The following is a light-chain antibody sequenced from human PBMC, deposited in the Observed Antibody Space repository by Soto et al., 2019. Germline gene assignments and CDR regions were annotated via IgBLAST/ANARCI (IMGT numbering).Light chain of an antibody. Sequence: QSALTQPASVSGSPGQSITISCTGTSSDVGDYNYVSWYQQHPGKAPKLLIYEVTNRPSRVSNRFSGSKSGNTASLTISGLQAEDEADYYCRSYTSRSTVVFGGGTTLTVL. V-gene: IGLV2-14*01. CDR2: EVT. CDR1: SSDVGDYNY. CDR3: RSYTSRSTVV. J-gene: IGLJ2*01.